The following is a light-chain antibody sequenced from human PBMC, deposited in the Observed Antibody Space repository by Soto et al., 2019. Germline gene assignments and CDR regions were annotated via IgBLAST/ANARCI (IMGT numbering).Light chain of an antibody. CDR2: DAS. Sequence: IQMTQSPSTLSASAGDRVTITCRASQTIRSLLAWYQQKPGKAPKALIYDASRLGSGVPSRFSGSGSGTEFTLTISSLQPDDFATYYCQQYQTYATFGQGTRLEIK. CDR1: QTIRSL. J-gene: IGKJ5*01. CDR3: QQYQTYAT. V-gene: IGKV1-5*01.